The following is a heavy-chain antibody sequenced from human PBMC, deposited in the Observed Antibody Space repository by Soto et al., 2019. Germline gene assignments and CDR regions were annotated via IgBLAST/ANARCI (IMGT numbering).Heavy chain of an antibody. V-gene: IGHV2-5*02. CDR1: GFSLSTRGVA. CDR2: IYWDEDK. CDR3: AHRPRGYASYFDY. J-gene: IGHJ4*02. D-gene: IGHD5-12*01. Sequence: QITLKESGPTLVKPTQTLTLTCTFSGFSLSTRGVAVGWFRQPPGKALEWLALIYWDEDKWYSPSLKSRLTTTDDTSKTQVVFTMTNMHAVDTATYYGAHRPRGYASYFDYWGQGTVVPVSS.